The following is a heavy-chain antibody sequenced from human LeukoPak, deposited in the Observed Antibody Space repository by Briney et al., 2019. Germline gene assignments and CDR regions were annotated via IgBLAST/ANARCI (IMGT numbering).Heavy chain of an antibody. CDR2: INWNGGST. D-gene: IGHD1-26*01. V-gene: IGHV3-20*01. CDR1: GFTFDDYG. CDR3: AKANSGSYGAFDI. Sequence: SGGSLRLSCAASGFTFDDYGMSWVRQAPGKGLGWVSFINWNGGSTGYADSVRGRFTISRDNAKNSLYLQMNSLRAEDTALYHCAKANSGSYGAFDIWGQGTMVTVSS. J-gene: IGHJ3*02.